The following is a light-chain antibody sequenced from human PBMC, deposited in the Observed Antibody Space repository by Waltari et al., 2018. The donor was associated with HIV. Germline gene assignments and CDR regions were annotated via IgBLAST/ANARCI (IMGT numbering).Light chain of an antibody. CDR2: SNT. Sequence: QSLLTQSPSASGTPGQRVNISCFGTSSNIGSRSVNWYQHFPGTPPKLLIFSNTERPSVVPDRFSGSKSGTAASLAISGLHSQDEADYYCSAWDVTLNGLVFGGGTRLSVL. J-gene: IGLJ2*01. CDR1: SSNIGSRS. V-gene: IGLV1-44*01. CDR3: SAWDVTLNGLV.